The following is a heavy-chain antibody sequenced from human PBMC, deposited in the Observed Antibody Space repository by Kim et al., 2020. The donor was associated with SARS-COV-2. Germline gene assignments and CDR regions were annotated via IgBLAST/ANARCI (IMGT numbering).Heavy chain of an antibody. CDR2: IYYSGST. CDR3: ARFHSPTGTGGRLYDYVWGSFFEKIDY. J-gene: IGHJ4*02. CDR1: GGSISSSSYY. V-gene: IGHV4-39*01. Sequence: SETLSLTCTVSGGSISSSSYYWGWICQPPGKGLEWIGSIYYSGSTYYNPSLKSRVTISVDTSKNQFSLKLSSVTAADTAVYYCARFHSPTGTGGRLYDYVWGSFFEKIDYWGQGTLVTVSS. D-gene: IGHD3-16*01.